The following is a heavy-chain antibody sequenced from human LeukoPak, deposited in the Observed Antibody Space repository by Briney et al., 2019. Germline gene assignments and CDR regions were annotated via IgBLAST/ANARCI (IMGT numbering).Heavy chain of an antibody. J-gene: IGHJ4*02. V-gene: IGHV4-61*01. CDR3: ARARGYDYDY. D-gene: IGHD5-12*01. CDR2: IYYSGST. Sequence: SETLSLTCTASGGSVSSGSYYWSWIRQPPGKGLEWIGYIYYSGSTNYNPSLRSRVTMSLDTSKNQFSLKLSSVTAADTAVYYCARARGYDYDYWGQGTLVTVSS. CDR1: GGSVSSGSYY.